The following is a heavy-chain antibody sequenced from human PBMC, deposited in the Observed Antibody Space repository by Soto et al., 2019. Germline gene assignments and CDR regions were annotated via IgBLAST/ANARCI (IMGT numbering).Heavy chain of an antibody. Sequence: ASVTGSCSASGSTFTPYFIHSVRQAPGQGLEWMGWITPNSRGTNYAQKFQGWVTMTRDTSISTAYMELSRLRSDDTAVYYCARAFPTYYYGSGFYPGMDVWGQGTTVTVSS. V-gene: IGHV1-2*04. CDR3: ARAFPTYYYGSGFYPGMDV. CDR1: GSTFTPYF. CDR2: ITPNSRGT. J-gene: IGHJ6*02. D-gene: IGHD3-10*01.